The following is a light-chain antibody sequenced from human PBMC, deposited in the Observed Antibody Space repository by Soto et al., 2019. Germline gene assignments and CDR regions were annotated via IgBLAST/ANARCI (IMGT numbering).Light chain of an antibody. Sequence: DIQMTQSPSSLSTSVLDIVTITFLASQGISSYLNWYQQKPGKAPKLLIYAASSLQSGVPSRFSGSGSGTDFTLTISSLQPEDFATYYCQQSYSTPKTCGQGTKVDIK. J-gene: IGKJ1*01. CDR1: QGISSY. V-gene: IGKV1-39*01. CDR2: AAS. CDR3: QQSYSTPKT.